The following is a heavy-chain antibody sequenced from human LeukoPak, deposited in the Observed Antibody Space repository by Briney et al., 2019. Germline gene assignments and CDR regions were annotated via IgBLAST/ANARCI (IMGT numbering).Heavy chain of an antibody. Sequence: GSSVTVSCKASGGTFSSYAISWVRQAPGQGLEWMGRIIPILGIANYAQKFQGRVTITADKSTSTAYMELSSLRSEDTAVYYCARDWYYYDSSGYKNYFDYWGQGTLVTVSS. CDR3: ARDWYYYDSSGYKNYFDY. V-gene: IGHV1-69*04. D-gene: IGHD3-22*01. CDR1: GGTFSSYA. J-gene: IGHJ4*02. CDR2: IIPILGIA.